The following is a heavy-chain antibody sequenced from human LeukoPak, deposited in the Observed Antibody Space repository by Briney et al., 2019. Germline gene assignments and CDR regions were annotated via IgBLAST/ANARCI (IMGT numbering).Heavy chain of an antibody. V-gene: IGHV3-30*18. Sequence: GGSLRLSCAASGFTFSSYGMHWVCQAPGKRLEGEAVISYDGSNKYYAGSVKGRFTISRDNSKNTLYLQMNSLRAEDTAVYYCAKDAALYCSGGSCYSGNSREFDYWGQGTLVTVSS. CDR2: ISYDGSNK. CDR3: AKDAALYCSGGSCYSGNSREFDY. CDR1: GFTFSSYG. J-gene: IGHJ4*02. D-gene: IGHD2-15*01.